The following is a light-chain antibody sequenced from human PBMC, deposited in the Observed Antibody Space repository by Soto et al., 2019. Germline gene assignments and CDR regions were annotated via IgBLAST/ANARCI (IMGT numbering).Light chain of an antibody. V-gene: IGKV1-5*03. CDR2: KAS. J-gene: IGKJ1*01. CDR1: QSISSW. Sequence: DIPITQSPSTLSASVGDRDTITCRASQSISSWVAWYQQKPGKGPKLLIYKASHLESGVPSRFSGSGSGTEFTLTISSLQPDDFATYYCQQYNTYSWTFGQGTKVDI. CDR3: QQYNTYSWT.